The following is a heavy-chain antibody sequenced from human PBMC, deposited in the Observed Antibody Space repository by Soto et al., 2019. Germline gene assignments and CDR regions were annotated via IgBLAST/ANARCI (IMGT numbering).Heavy chain of an antibody. J-gene: IGHJ4*02. V-gene: IGHV4-61*05. Sequence: SETLSLTCSVSSGSISSSLYYWGWIRQPPGKGLEWIGYVYYSGTTNYNPSLKSRVTISVDLSKNQFSLRLSSVTTADTALYYCARTTAVPNSLRSRYFFDYWGQGTLVTVSS. CDR1: SGSISSSLYY. D-gene: IGHD4-17*01. CDR3: ARTTAVPNSLRSRYFFDY. CDR2: VYYSGTT.